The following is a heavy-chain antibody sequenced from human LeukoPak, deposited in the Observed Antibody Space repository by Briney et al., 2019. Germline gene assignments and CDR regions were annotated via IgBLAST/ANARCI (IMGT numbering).Heavy chain of an antibody. CDR2: ISHSVNII. J-gene: IGHJ6*03. D-gene: IGHD1-26*01. Sequence: GGSLRLSCAASGFTFSSYEMNWVRQAPGKGLEWVSYISHSVNIIYYADSVKGRFTISRDKAKNSLYLQMNSLRVEDTAVYYCARHSSGTYYRISYFFMDVWGKGTTVTVSS. V-gene: IGHV3-48*03. CDR3: ARHSSGTYYRISYFFMDV. CDR1: GFTFSSYE.